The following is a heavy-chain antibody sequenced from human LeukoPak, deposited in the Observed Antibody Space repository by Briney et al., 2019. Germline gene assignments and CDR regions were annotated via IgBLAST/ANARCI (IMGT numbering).Heavy chain of an antibody. CDR2: IKQDGSEK. CDR3: ARDDWRWFDP. J-gene: IGHJ5*02. D-gene: IGHD2-21*01. V-gene: IGHV3-7*01. CDR1: GFTFSRYW. Sequence: PGGSLRLSCAASGFTFSRYWMSWVRQAPGKGLEWVANIKQDGSEKDYVDSVKGRFTISRDNAKNSLYLQMNSLTAEDTAVYYCARDDWRWFDPWGQGTLVTVSS.